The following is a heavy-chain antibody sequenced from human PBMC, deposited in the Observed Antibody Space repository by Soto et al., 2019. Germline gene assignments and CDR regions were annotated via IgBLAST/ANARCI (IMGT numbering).Heavy chain of an antibody. V-gene: IGHV3-30*19. CDR1: GFTFSSFG. CDR2: ISYDATNK. J-gene: IGHJ6*02. D-gene: IGHD3-3*01. Sequence: QVQLVESGGGVVQPGRSLSLSCAASGFTFSSFGIHWVRQSPGKGLEWVAVISYDATNKYYADSVKGRFTISRDNSKNTLYLQMNSLRGVDTAVYYCARSKYDFWSGYGDSYYYYAMDVWGQGITVTVSS. CDR3: ARSKYDFWSGYGDSYYYYAMDV.